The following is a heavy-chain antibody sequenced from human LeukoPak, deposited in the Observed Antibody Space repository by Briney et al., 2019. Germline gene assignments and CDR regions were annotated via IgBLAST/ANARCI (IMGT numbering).Heavy chain of an antibody. CDR3: ARSGYQWRFFDY. V-gene: IGHV1-69*02. J-gene: IGHJ4*02. D-gene: IGHD3-3*01. CDR1: GGTFSSYT. CDR2: IIPILGIA. Sequence: SVKVSCKASGGTFSSYTISWVRQAPGQGLEWMGRIIPILGIANYAQKFQGRVTITADKSTSTAYMELSSLRSEDTAVYYRARSGYQWRFFDYWGQGTLVTVSS.